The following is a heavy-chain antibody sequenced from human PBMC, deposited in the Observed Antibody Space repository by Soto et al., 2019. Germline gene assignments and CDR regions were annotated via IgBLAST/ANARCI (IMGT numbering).Heavy chain of an antibody. CDR1: GFTFSSYW. Sequence: EVQLVESGGGLVQPGGSLRLSCAASGFTFSSYWMHWVRQAPGKGLVWVSRINSDGSSTSYADSVEGRFTISRDNAKNRLYLQMNSLRAEDTAVYYCARMWAVAGLYYYYGMDVWGQGTTVTVSS. CDR3: ARMWAVAGLYYYYGMDV. CDR2: INSDGSST. J-gene: IGHJ6*02. D-gene: IGHD6-19*01. V-gene: IGHV3-74*01.